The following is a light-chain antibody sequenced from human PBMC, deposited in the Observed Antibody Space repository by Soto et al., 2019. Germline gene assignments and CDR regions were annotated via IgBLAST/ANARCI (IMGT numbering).Light chain of an antibody. CDR2: DAS. Sequence: IKMTKSLSTLSASEGDRVTITCRASQSISTWLAWYQQKPGKAPKVLIFDASSLESGVPSRFSGSGSATEFTLTISSLQPDDFATYYCQQYSIYPWTFGQGTKVDTK. J-gene: IGKJ1*01. V-gene: IGKV1-5*01. CDR3: QQYSIYPWT. CDR1: QSISTW.